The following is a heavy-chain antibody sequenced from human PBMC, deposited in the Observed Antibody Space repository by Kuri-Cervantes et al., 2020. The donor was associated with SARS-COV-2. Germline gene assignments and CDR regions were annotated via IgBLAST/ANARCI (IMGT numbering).Heavy chain of an antibody. CDR2: IYYSGST. CDR1: GGSISSYY. Sequence: SETLSLTCTVSGGSISSYYWSWIRQPPGKGLEWIGYIYYSGSTNYNPSLKSRVTISVDTSKNQFSLKLSSVTAADTAVYYCAGGAVVRGPKYYFDYWGQGTLVTVSS. J-gene: IGHJ4*02. CDR3: AGGAVVRGPKYYFDY. D-gene: IGHD3-10*01. V-gene: IGHV4-59*01.